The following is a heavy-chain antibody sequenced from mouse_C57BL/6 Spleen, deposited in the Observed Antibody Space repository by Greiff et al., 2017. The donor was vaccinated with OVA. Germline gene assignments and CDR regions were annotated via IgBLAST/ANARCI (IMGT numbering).Heavy chain of an antibody. V-gene: IGHV1-50*01. Sequence: VQLQQPGAELVKPGASVKLSCKASGYTFTSYWMQWVKQRPGQGLEWIGEIDPSDSYTNYNQKFKGKATLTVDTSSSTAYMQLSSLTSEDSAVYYCARGTTVHYWYFDDWGTGTTVTVSS. D-gene: IGHD1-1*01. CDR3: ARGTTVHYWYFDD. J-gene: IGHJ1*03. CDR2: IDPSDSYT. CDR1: GYTFTSYW.